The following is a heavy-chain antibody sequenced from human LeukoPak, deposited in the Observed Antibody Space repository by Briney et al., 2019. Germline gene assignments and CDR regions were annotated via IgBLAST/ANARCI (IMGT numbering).Heavy chain of an antibody. J-gene: IGHJ5*02. V-gene: IGHV6-1*01. D-gene: IGHD2-21*02. Sequence: SQTLSLTCAISGDSVSSNSAAWNWIRQSPSRGLEWLGRTYYRSKWYNDYAVSVKSRITINPDTSKNQFSLQLNSVTPEDTAVYYCARDEMSDLYEVRWFDPWGQGTLVTVSS. CDR2: TYYRSKWYN. CDR3: ARDEMSDLYEVRWFDP. CDR1: GDSVSSNSAA.